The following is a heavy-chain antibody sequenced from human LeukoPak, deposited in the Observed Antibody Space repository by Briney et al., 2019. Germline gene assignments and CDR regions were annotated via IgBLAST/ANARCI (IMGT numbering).Heavy chain of an antibody. D-gene: IGHD1-26*01. CDR3: ARRGGATTIDY. Sequence: ASVKVSCKASGYMFTTSFMHWVRQAPGQGLEWMGVINPSGTSTDYAQKFQGRVTMTRDTSTNTVYMELSSLRSEDTAVYYCARRGGATTIDYWGQGTLVTVSS. V-gene: IGHV1-46*01. CDR2: INPSGTST. CDR1: GYMFTTSF. J-gene: IGHJ4*02.